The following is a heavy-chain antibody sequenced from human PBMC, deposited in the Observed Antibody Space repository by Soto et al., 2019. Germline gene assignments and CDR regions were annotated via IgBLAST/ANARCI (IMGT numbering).Heavy chain of an antibody. D-gene: IGHD3-10*01. CDR1: GGTFRRYA. J-gene: IGHJ5*02. V-gene: IGHV1-69*01. Sequence: GAAVKVTCEETGGTFRRYAISWVRQAPGQGLEWMGGIIPIFGTANYAQKFQGRVTITADESTSTAYMELSSLRSEDTAVYYCARDSYYGSFGWFDPWGQVTLFTVSP. CDR3: ARDSYYGSFGWFDP. CDR2: IIPIFGTA.